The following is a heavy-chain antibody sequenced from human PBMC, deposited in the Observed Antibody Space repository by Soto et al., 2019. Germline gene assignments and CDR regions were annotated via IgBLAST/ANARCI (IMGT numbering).Heavy chain of an antibody. Sequence: SETLSLTCAVYGGSFSGYYWSWIRQPPGKGLEWIGEINHSGSTNYNPSLKSRVTISVDTSKNQFSLKLSSVTAADTAVYYCARGAASYFDYWGQGTLVTVSS. CDR3: ARGAASYFDY. J-gene: IGHJ4*02. CDR1: GGSFSGYY. CDR2: INHSGST. V-gene: IGHV4-34*01. D-gene: IGHD6-25*01.